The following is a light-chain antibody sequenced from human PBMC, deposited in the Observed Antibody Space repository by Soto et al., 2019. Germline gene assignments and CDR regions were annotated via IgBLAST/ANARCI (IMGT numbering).Light chain of an antibody. CDR2: EAS. V-gene: IGKV1-17*01. J-gene: IGKJ4*01. Sequence: DIQMTQSPSSLSASVADRVTITCRASQDIGTDLGWYQQKPGNAPERLIYEASVLQSGVPSSFSGSGSGTEFPLTVSSLQPEDFATYYLVQHYSYPLTFGGGTQVEIK. CDR3: VQHYSYPLT. CDR1: QDIGTD.